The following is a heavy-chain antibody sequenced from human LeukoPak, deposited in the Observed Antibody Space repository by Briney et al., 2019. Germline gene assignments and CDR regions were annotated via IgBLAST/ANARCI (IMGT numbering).Heavy chain of an antibody. D-gene: IGHD5-24*01. CDR2: IYYSGST. V-gene: IGHV4-59*01. CDR1: GGSISSYY. Sequence: SETLSLTCTVSGGSISSYYWSWIRQPPGKGLEWIGYIYYSGSTKYNPSLMSRVTISVDMSKNEYSLKLTSVTAADTAVYYCARVVPDDYSDYWGQGTLVTVSS. J-gene: IGHJ4*02. CDR3: ARVVPDDYSDY.